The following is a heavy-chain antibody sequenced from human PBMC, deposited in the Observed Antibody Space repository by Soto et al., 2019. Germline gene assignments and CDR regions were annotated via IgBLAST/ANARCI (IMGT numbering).Heavy chain of an antibody. D-gene: IGHD5-12*01. CDR1: GFTFSSYA. V-gene: IGHV3-30*18. CDR3: AKDRGWLQHNYYYGMDV. J-gene: IGHJ6*02. Sequence: GGSLRLSCAVSGFTFSSYAMHWVRQAPGKGLEWVAVISYDGGNKYYADSVKGRFTISRDNSKNTLYLQMNSLRAEDTAVYYCAKDRGWLQHNYYYGMDVWGQGTTVTVSS. CDR2: ISYDGGNK.